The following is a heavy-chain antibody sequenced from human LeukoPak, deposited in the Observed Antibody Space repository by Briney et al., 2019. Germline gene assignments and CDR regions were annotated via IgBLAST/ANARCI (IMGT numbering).Heavy chain of an antibody. J-gene: IGHJ3*02. D-gene: IGHD1-1*01. CDR1: GFTSSSYA. CDR3: AKDPIPTGTPYDAFDI. V-gene: IGHV3-23*01. CDR2: ISGSGGST. Sequence: YPGGSLRLSCAASGFTSSSYAMSWVRQAPGKGLEWVSAISGSGGSTYYADSVKGRFTISRDNSKNTLYLQMNSLRAEDTAVYYCAKDPIPTGTPYDAFDIWGQGTMVTVSS.